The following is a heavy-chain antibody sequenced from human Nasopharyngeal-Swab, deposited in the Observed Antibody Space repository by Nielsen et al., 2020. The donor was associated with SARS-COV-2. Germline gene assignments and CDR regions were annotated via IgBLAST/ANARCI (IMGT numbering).Heavy chain of an antibody. CDR2: IPYDGSNK. Sequence: GGSLRLSCAASGFTFSSYAMHWVRQAPGKGLEWVAVIPYDGSNKYYADSVKGRFTISRDNSKNTLYLQMNSLRAEDTAVYYCARGSSSYYFDYWGQGTLVPSPQ. CDR3: ARGSSSYYFDY. V-gene: IGHV3-30-3*01. J-gene: IGHJ4*02. CDR1: GFTFSSYA. D-gene: IGHD6-6*01.